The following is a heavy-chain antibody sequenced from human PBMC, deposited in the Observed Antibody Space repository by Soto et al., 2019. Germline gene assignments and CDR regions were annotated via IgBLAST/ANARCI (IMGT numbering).Heavy chain of an antibody. Sequence: SXKVSFKAPGYTXNAYTMDLVRQAPGQSLEWIGWINDGSCNKKYSQNFQGRVSITRDTSASTVYIELTGLTYEDTAVYYCARDTETLGPRANDALDIWGQGTMVTVSS. CDR2: INDGSCNK. J-gene: IGHJ3*02. V-gene: IGHV1-3*01. D-gene: IGHD3-3*02. CDR1: GYTXNAYT. CDR3: ARDTETLGPRANDALDI.